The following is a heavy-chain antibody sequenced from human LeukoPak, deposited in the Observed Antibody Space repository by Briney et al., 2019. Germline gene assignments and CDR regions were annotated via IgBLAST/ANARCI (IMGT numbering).Heavy chain of an antibody. CDR2: IYYSGST. J-gene: IGHJ5*02. D-gene: IGHD6-13*01. V-gene: IGHV4-39*01. CDR3: ARHIYLGWQQLATDTNWFDP. Sequence: KPSETLSLTCTVSGGSISSSSYYWGWIRQPPGKGLEWIGSIYYSGSTYYNPSLKSRVTISVDTSKNQFSLKLSSVTAADTAVYYCARHIYLGWQQLATDTNWFDPWGQGTLVTVSS. CDR1: GGSISSSSYY.